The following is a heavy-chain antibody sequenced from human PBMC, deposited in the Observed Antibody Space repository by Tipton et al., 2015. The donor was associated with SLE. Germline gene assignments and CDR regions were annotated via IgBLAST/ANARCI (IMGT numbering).Heavy chain of an antibody. V-gene: IGHV4-34*01. CDR3: ARVRYYDFWSGYQGGDYYYYMDV. J-gene: IGHJ6*03. D-gene: IGHD3-3*01. Sequence: TLSLTCAVYGGSFSGYYWAWTRQTPGKGLEWIGGINHSGSPHYNPSLKSRVTISVDTSKNQFSLKLSSVTAADTAVYYCARVRYYDFWSGYQGGDYYYYMDVWGKGTTVTVSS. CDR1: GGSFSGYY. CDR2: INHSGSP.